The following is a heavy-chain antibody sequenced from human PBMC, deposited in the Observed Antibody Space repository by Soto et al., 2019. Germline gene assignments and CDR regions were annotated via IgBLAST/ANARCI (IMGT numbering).Heavy chain of an antibody. CDR3: ARGFKTGTTFGYHYYYNDV. D-gene: IGHD1-1*01. Sequence: QVQLQPWRAGLLTPSETLSLPCAVYGGSFSGYSWRWIRQPPGQGLAWIGEINPSGSTNHNPSLKSRVTKSVDTSKTQFSRKLSSMTAADTAVYYCARGFKTGTTFGYHYYYNDVSGKGTTVTV. CDR2: INPSGST. CDR1: GGSFSGYS. J-gene: IGHJ6*03. V-gene: IGHV4-34*01.